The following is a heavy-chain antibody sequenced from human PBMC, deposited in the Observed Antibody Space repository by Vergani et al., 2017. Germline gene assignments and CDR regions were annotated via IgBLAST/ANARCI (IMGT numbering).Heavy chain of an antibody. CDR1: GGSFSGYY. CDR3: ARQVKPGAQNDY. D-gene: IGHD1-14*01. J-gene: IGHJ4*02. V-gene: IGHV4-34*01. Sequence: QVQLQQWGAGLLKPSETLSLTCAVYGGSFSGYYWSWIRQPPGKGLEWIGEINHSGSTNYNPSLKSRVTISVDTSKNQFSLKLSSVTAADTAVYYCARQVKPGAQNDYWGQGTLVTVSS. CDR2: INHSGST.